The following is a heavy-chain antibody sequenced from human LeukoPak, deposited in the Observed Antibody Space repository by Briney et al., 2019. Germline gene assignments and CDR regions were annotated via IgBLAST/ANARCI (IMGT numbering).Heavy chain of an antibody. CDR3: AAADGTTSPFDY. CDR2: INPNSGGT. J-gene: IGHJ4*02. D-gene: IGHD4-17*01. V-gene: IGHV1-2*04. Sequence: ASVKFSCKASGYTFTGYYMHWVRQAPGQGLEWMGWINPNSGGTNYAQKFQGWVTMTRDTSISTAYMELSRLRSDDTAVYYCAAADGTTSPFDYWGQGTLVTVSS. CDR1: GYTFTGYY.